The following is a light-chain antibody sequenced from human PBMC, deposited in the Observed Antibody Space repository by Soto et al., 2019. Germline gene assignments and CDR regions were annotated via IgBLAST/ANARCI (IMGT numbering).Light chain of an antibody. CDR2: LND. Sequence: QSVLTQPPSASGTPGQRVTISCSGSSSNIGINTVNWYQQFPGTAPKVRIYLNDQRPSWVPDRFSGSKSGTSASLAISGLQSEDEADDYCSVWDDSLNGVVFGGGTKLPVL. J-gene: IGLJ3*02. V-gene: IGLV1-44*01. CDR3: SVWDDSLNGVV. CDR1: SSNIGINT.